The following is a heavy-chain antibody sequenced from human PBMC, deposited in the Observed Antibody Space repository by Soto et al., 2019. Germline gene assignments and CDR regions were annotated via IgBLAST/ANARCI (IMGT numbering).Heavy chain of an antibody. CDR3: ARDSKQWPFDY. CDR2: IYYSGST. CDR1: GGSISSGGYY. Sequence: SETLSLTCTVSGGSISSGGYYWSWIRQHPGKGLEWIGYIYYSGSTYYNPSLKSRVTISVDTSKNQFSLKLSSVTAADTAVYYCARDSKQWPFDYWGQGTLVTVSS. J-gene: IGHJ4*02. D-gene: IGHD6-19*01. V-gene: IGHV4-31*03.